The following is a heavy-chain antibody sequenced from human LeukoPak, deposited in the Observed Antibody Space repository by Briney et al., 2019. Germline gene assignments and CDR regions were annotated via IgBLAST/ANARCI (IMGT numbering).Heavy chain of an antibody. CDR2: IYYSGST. CDR3: ARDAIFGGIHNWFDP. V-gene: IGHV4-31*03. CDR1: GGSISSGGYY. J-gene: IGHJ5*02. Sequence: SQTLSLTCTVSGGSISSGGYYWSWIRQHPGQGLEWIGYIYYSGSTYYNPSLKSRVTISVDTSKNQFSLKLSSVTAADTAVYYCARDAIFGGIHNWFDPWGQGTLVTVSS. D-gene: IGHD3-3*01.